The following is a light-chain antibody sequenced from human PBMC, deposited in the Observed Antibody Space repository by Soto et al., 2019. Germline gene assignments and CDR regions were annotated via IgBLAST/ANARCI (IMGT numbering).Light chain of an antibody. CDR2: SAS. V-gene: IGKV3-15*01. CDR3: QQSNNWPWT. Sequence: EIVMTQSPATLSVSPGVRATLSCRASQTASRNLAWYQQKPGQAPRLLIHSASTRATGVPARFSGSGSGTEFTLTVSSLQAEDFAVYFCQQSNNWPWTFGQGTRVE. J-gene: IGKJ1*01. CDR1: QTASRN.